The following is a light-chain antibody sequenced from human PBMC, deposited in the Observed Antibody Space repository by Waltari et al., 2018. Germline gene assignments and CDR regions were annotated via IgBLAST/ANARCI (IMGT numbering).Light chain of an antibody. CDR1: ENIFIY. CDR3: QHSFETPYS. CDR2: AAS. Sequence: DIHMTQSPPSLSASIGDRVTIICWASENIFIYLNWYQQKSGEVPRLLIYAASTLQSGVPPRCSGMRSGTDFTFSISSLQPEDCSVYYCQHSFETPYSFGHGTKVEIK. V-gene: IGKV1-39*01. J-gene: IGKJ2*03.